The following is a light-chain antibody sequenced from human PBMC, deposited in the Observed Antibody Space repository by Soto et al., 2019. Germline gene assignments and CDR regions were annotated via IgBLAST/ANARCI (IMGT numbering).Light chain of an antibody. Sequence: EIVLTQSPGTLSLSPGQTATLSCRASQTVNSNYLAWCQHKPGQAPRLLIYGASRRATGIPDRFSGSGSGTDFTLTITRLEPEDFAVYFCQQYSGLPMTFGRGTRLDIX. V-gene: IGKV3-20*01. CDR2: GAS. CDR3: QQYSGLPMT. J-gene: IGKJ5*01. CDR1: QTVNSNY.